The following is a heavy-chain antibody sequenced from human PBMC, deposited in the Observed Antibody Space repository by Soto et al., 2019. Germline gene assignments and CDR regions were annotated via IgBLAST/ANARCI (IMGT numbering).Heavy chain of an antibody. Sequence: EVQLLESGGGLVHPGGSLRLSCVASGFKFSSYALTWVRQAPGKGLEWVSVISVSGANTYYADSVKGRFTISRDNSKNTLYLQMNSLRAEDTAIYYWGKASTYPLDGVDVWGQGTTVTVSS. CDR1: GFKFSSYA. J-gene: IGHJ6*02. CDR2: ISVSGANT. D-gene: IGHD3-16*01. V-gene: IGHV3-23*01. CDR3: GKASTYPLDGVDV.